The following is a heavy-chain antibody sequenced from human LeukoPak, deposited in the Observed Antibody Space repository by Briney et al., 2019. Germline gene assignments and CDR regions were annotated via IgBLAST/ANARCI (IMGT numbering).Heavy chain of an antibody. CDR3: ARDPAAGACFDY. J-gene: IGHJ4*02. V-gene: IGHV3-48*01. CDR1: GFTFSSYS. CDR2: ISSSSSTI. D-gene: IGHD6-13*01. Sequence: PGGSLRLSCAASGFTFSSYSMNWVRQAPGKGLEWVSYISSSSSTIYYADSVKGRFTISRDNAKNSLYLQMNSLRAEDTAVYYCARDPAAGACFDYWSQRTPVTVSS.